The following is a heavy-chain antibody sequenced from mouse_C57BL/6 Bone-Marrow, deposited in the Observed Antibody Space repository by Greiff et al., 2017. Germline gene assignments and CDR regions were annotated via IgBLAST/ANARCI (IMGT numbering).Heavy chain of an antibody. CDR2: SRNKANDYTT. V-gene: IGHV7-1*01. J-gene: IGHJ4*01. Sequence: EVQLVESGGGLVQSGRSLRLSCATSGFTFSDFYMEWVRQAPGKGLEWIAASRNKANDYTTEYSASVKGRFIVSIDTSQSILYLQMNALRAEDTAIYYCARDAGYDYAMDYWGLGTSVTVSS. CDR1: GFTFSDFY. CDR3: ARDAGYDYAMDY. D-gene: IGHD2-2*01.